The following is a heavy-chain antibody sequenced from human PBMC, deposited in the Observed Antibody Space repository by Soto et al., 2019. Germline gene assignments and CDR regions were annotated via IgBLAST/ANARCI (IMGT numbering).Heavy chain of an antibody. CDR1: GFTFSSYE. Sequence: PGGSLRLSCEASGFTFSSYEMNWVRQAPGKGLEWVSFISSSGSTKYYADSVKGRFTISRDNAKNSLFLQMTSLRAEDTAVYFCARAGGRWYGELLVDPFDIWGQGTMVTVS. CDR2: ISSSGSTK. D-gene: IGHD3-10*01. CDR3: ARAGGRWYGELLVDPFDI. V-gene: IGHV3-48*03. J-gene: IGHJ3*02.